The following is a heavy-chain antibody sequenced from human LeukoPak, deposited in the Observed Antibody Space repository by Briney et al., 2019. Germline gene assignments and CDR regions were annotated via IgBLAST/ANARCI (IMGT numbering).Heavy chain of an antibody. CDR3: ASYYASGVSAYNYYGIDV. J-gene: IGHJ6*04. CDR2: MSHNRGT. V-gene: IGHV4-38-2*01. CDR1: GHSISTGYY. Sequence: SETLPLTCAVSGHSISTGYYWGWIRQPPGKGLEWIGSMSHNRGTYYNPSLKSRVTISMDTSKNQISLRLTSVTAADTAVYYCASYYASGVSAYNYYGIDVWGKGTTVTVSS. D-gene: IGHD3-10*01.